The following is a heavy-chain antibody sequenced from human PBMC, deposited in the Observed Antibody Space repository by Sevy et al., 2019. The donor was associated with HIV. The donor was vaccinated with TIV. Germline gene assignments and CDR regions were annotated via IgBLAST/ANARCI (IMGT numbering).Heavy chain of an antibody. CDR2: VSSDGSEI. Sequence: GGSLRLSCAVSGFTFSTYAMHWVRQAPGKGLECVAIVSSDGSEINYADCVKGRFTISRDNSRNTLYLQMNSLRTEDTALYYCARDQLGSIDYWGQGTLVTVSS. D-gene: IGHD7-27*01. CDR3: ARDQLGSIDY. V-gene: IGHV3-30-3*01. CDR1: GFTFSTYA. J-gene: IGHJ4*02.